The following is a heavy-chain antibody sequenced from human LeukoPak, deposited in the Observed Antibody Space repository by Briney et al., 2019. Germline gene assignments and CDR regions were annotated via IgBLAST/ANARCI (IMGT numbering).Heavy chain of an antibody. V-gene: IGHV4-59*08. CDR2: IYYSGST. CDR3: ATPVMVRGVNAFDI. CDR1: GGSISSYY. J-gene: IGHJ3*02. Sequence: TSETLSLTCTVSGGSISSYYWSWIRQPPGKGLEWIGYIYYSGSTNYNPSLKSRVTISVDTSKNQFSLKLSSVTAADTAVYYCATPVMVRGVNAFDIWGQGTMVIVSS. D-gene: IGHD3-10*01.